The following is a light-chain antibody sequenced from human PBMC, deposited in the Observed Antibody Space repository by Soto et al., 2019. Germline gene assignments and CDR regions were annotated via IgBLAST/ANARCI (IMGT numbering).Light chain of an antibody. V-gene: IGLV2-23*02. Sequence: QSVLTQPASVSGSPGQSITISCSGNAVSYQLVSWYQQQPGKAPKLILYNVTRRPSGVSNRFSGFKSGTMASLKITGLQAEDEADYYCCSFVGVTNDVFGNGTKVTVL. CDR2: NVT. CDR3: CSFVGVTNDV. CDR1: GNAVSYQL. J-gene: IGLJ1*01.